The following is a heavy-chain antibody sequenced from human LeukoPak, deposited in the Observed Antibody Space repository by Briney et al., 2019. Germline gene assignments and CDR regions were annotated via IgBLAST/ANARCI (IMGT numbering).Heavy chain of an antibody. J-gene: IGHJ6*02. D-gene: IGHD4-23*01. CDR3: AKGDYGGNSGFPGGCVDV. CDR2: ISYDGSNK. V-gene: IGHV3-30*18. Sequence: GRSLRLSCAASGFTFSSYGMHWVRQAPGKGLEWVAVISYDGSNKYYADSVKGRFTISRDNSKNTLYLQMNSLRAEDTAVYYCAKGDYGGNSGFPGGCVDVWGQGTTDTVSS. CDR1: GFTFSSYG.